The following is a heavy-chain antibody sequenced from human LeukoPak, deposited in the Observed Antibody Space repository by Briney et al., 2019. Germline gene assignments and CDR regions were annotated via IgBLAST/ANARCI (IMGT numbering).Heavy chain of an antibody. V-gene: IGHV4-31*03. Sequence: SQTLSLTCSVSGGSISSGGYYWTWIRQHPGKGLEWIGYIYYSGSTNYNPSLKSRVTISVDTSKNQFSLKLSSVTAADTAVYYCARGRSRFEGFVSGWYLDFWGQGILVTVSS. D-gene: IGHD6-19*01. J-gene: IGHJ4*02. CDR3: ARGRSRFEGFVSGWYLDF. CDR2: IYYSGST. CDR1: GGSISSGGYY.